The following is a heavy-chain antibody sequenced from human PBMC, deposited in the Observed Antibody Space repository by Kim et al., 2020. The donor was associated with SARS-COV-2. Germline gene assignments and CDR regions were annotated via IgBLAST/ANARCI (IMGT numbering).Heavy chain of an antibody. D-gene: IGHD3-22*01. CDR2: ISGSGRTT. CDR3: ARFDDGNGYYQYYFDY. J-gene: IGHJ4*02. CDR1: GFSFSDYA. Sequence: GGSLRLSCAASGFSFSDYALSWVRQAPGKGLEWISAISGSGRTTYSADAVRGRFTISRDISRNTVYLQMDSLRAEDTAMYFCARFDDGNGYYQYYFDYWGQGTLGTVS. V-gene: IGHV3-23*01.